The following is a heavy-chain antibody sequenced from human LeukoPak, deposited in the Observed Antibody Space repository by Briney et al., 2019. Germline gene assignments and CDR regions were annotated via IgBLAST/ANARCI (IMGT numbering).Heavy chain of an antibody. V-gene: IGHV1-2*02. CDR2: INPNGGGT. J-gene: IGHJ4*02. CDR3: ATLYGDYVSSDY. CDR1: GYTFTGYY. Sequence: ASVKVSCKASGYTFTGYYIHWVRQAPGQGLEWMGWINPNGGGTNYAQKFQGRVTMTRDTSISTAYMELSRLTSDDTAVYYCATLYGDYVSSDYWGQGTLVSVSS. D-gene: IGHD4-17*01.